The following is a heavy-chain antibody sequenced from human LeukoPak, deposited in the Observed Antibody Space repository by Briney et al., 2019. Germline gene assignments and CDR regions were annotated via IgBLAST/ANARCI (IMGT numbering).Heavy chain of an antibody. D-gene: IGHD3-22*01. J-gene: IGHJ4*02. V-gene: IGHV4-39*01. Sequence: SETLSLTCTVSGGSISSSGYYWGWIRQPPGKGLGWIGSISSGGSTHYIPSLKSRVTISVDTSKNQFSLKLSSVTAADTAVYYCARRSYDGSGYYYVDYWGQGTLVTVSS. CDR3: ARRSYDGSGYYYVDY. CDR1: GGSISSSGYY. CDR2: ISSGGST.